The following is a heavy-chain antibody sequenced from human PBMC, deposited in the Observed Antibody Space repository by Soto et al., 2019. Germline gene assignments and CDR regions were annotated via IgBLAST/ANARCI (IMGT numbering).Heavy chain of an antibody. J-gene: IGHJ6*02. CDR1: GFTVSSSY. V-gene: IGHV3-53*01. Sequence: EVQLVESGGGLIQPGGSLRLSCAASGFTVSSSYMSWVRQAPGKGPEWVSIMYSGGTTYYADSVRGRFTISRDNAKNTLYLQMNRLVGPGTAGYFCAGGGGSTSLPHYGMDVWGQGTTVTVSS. CDR3: AGGGGSTSLPHYGMDV. CDR2: MYSGGTT. D-gene: IGHD3-16*01.